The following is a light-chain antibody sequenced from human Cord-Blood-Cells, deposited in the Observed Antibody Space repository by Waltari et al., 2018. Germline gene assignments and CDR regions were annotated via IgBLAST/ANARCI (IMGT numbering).Light chain of an antibody. Sequence: QSALTQPPSASGAPGQSVTISCTGTSSAVGGYNYVSWYQQPPGKAPKLIIYEVSNRTSGLPDRVSGSKSGNTASRTVSGLQAEDEADYYCSSYAGSNNLVFGGGTKLTVL. V-gene: IGLV2-8*01. J-gene: IGLJ3*02. CDR3: SSYAGSNNLV. CDR1: SSAVGGYNY. CDR2: EVS.